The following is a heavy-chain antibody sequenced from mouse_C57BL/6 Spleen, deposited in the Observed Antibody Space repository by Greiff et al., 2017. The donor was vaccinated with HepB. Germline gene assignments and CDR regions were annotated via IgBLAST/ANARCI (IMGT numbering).Heavy chain of an antibody. CDR3: ARLSYYGNYFDY. CDR1: GFTFSDYG. CDR2: ISSGSSTI. Sequence: EVKLVESGGGLVKPGGSLKLSCAASGFTFSDYGMHWVRQAPEKGLEWVAYISSGSSTIYYADTVKGRFTISRDNAKNTLFLQMTSLRSEDTAMYYCARLSYYGNYFDYWGQGTTLTVSS. V-gene: IGHV5-17*01. J-gene: IGHJ2*01. D-gene: IGHD2-1*01.